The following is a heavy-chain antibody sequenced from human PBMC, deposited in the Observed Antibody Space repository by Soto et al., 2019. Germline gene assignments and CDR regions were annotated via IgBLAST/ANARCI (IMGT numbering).Heavy chain of an antibody. CDR2: MNPNSGNT. CDR3: ARVLSYCISTSCYPGYGMDV. V-gene: IGHV1-8*01. D-gene: IGHD2-2*01. Sequence: GASVKVSCKASGYTFTSYDINWVRQATGQGLEWMGWMNPNSGNTGYAQKFQGRVTMTRNTSISTAYMELSSLRSEDTAVYYCARVLSYCISTSCYPGYGMDVWGQGTTVTVSS. J-gene: IGHJ6*02. CDR1: GYTFTSYD.